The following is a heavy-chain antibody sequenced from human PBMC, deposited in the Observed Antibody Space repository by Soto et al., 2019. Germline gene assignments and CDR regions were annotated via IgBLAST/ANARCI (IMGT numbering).Heavy chain of an antibody. CDR1: GFTFSSYG. Sequence: GGSLRLSCAASGFTFSSYGMHWVRQAPGKGLEWVAVIWYDGSNKYYADSVKGRFTISRDNSKNTLYLQMNSLRAEDTAVYYCARDRAGGREYYYFDYWGQGTLVTVSS. J-gene: IGHJ4*02. D-gene: IGHD2-15*01. V-gene: IGHV3-33*01. CDR3: ARDRAGGREYYYFDY. CDR2: IWYDGSNK.